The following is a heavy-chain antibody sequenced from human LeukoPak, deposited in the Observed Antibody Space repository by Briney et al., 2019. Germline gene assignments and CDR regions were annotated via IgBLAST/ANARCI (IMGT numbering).Heavy chain of an antibody. D-gene: IGHD3-22*01. V-gene: IGHV1-2*06. CDR3: ARPHYESSGLYVDAFDI. Sequence: ASMKVSCKASGYTLTAYYLHWVRQAPGQGLEWMGRINPNGGGTTYAQKFQGRVTMTRDTSIGTAYMELSSLRSGDTAVYYCARPHYESSGLYVDAFDIWGQGTMVTVSS. CDR1: GYTLTAYY. CDR2: INPNGGGT. J-gene: IGHJ3*02.